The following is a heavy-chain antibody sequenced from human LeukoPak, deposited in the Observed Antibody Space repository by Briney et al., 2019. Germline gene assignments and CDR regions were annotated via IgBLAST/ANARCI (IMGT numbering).Heavy chain of an antibody. V-gene: IGHV4-59*01. CDR2: IYYSGTT. CDR3: PSDGGSGGRLFDS. CDR1: DLSFSTYY. J-gene: IGHJ4*02. Sequence: SETLSLTCTVSDLSFSTYYWSWIRQPPGKGLEWIGYIYYSGTTNYNPSLKSRVTISVDTSKNQFSLRLSSVTAANTAVYYCPSDGGSGGRLFDSWGQGTLVTVSS. D-gene: IGHD2-15*01.